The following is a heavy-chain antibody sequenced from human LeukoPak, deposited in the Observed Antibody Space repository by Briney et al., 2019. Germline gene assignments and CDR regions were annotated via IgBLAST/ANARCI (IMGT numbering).Heavy chain of an antibody. CDR3: ARGRFCSADICSGGDAFDI. V-gene: IGHV4-4*07. CDR2: MYSRGST. Sequence: SETLSLTCTVSGGSISSYYWSWVRQPAGKGLEWIGRMYSRGSTNYNTSLKSRVTMSLDTSKNQFSLKLKSLTAADTALYYCARGRFCSADICSGGDAFDIWGRGTMVSVSS. CDR1: GGSISSYY. J-gene: IGHJ3*02. D-gene: IGHD3-3*01.